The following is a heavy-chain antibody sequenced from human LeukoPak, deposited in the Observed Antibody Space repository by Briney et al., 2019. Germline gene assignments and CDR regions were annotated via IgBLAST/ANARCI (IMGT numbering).Heavy chain of an antibody. Sequence: GGSLRLSCAASGFTFDDYAMHWVRQAPGKGLEWVSGISWNSGSIGYADSVKGRFTISIDNAKNSLYLQMNSLRAEDTAVYYGARGEQQWLVPANYFAYWGKGPLVTVSP. CDR3: ARGEQQWLVPANYFAY. CDR2: ISWNSGSI. D-gene: IGHD6-19*01. J-gene: IGHJ4*02. CDR1: GFTFDDYA. V-gene: IGHV3-9*01.